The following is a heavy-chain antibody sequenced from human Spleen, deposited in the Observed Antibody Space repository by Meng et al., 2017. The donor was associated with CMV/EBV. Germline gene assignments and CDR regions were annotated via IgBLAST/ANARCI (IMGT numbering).Heavy chain of an antibody. CDR3: ARDNSNYYYGSGSFD. V-gene: IGHV4-30-4*08. Sequence: QVPLQGPGPGLGKPSQPPSLTCTVAGGSISSGEYYWSWIRQPPGKGLEWIGYIYYSGSTYYNPSLKSRVTISVDTSKNQFSLKLSSVTAADTAVYYCARDNSNYYYGSGSFDWGQGTLVTVSS. D-gene: IGHD3-10*01. CDR1: GGSISSGEYY. CDR2: IYYSGST. J-gene: IGHJ4*02.